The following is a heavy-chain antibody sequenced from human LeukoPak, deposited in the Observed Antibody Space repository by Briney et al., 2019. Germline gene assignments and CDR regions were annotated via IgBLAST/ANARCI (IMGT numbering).Heavy chain of an antibody. V-gene: IGHV3-30*12. J-gene: IGHJ4*02. D-gene: IGHD1-26*01. CDR2: ISYDGSNK. CDR3: ARKVLSGSRYFDY. Sequence: PGGSLRLSCEASGFIFSTYGMNWVRQAPGKGLEWVAVISYDGSNKYYADSVKGRFTISRDNAKNSLFLQMNSLRAEDTAVYYCARKVLSGSRYFDYWGQGALVTVSS. CDR1: GFIFSTYG.